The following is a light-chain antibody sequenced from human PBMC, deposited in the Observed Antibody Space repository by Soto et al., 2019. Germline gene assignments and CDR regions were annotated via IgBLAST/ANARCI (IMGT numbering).Light chain of an antibody. V-gene: IGLV2-14*01. CDR3: STSTTTPTLYV. Sequence: QSVLTQPASVSGSRGQSITISCTGTSSDFGGHNYVSWYQQRPGKAPKLMIYEVSIRPSGVSNRFSGSKSGNTASLTISVLQADDEADYYCSTSTTTPTLYVFGAGTKLTVL. CDR1: SSDFGGHNY. J-gene: IGLJ1*01. CDR2: EVS.